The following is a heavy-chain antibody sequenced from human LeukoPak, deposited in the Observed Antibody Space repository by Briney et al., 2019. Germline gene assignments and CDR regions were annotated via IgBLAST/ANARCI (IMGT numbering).Heavy chain of an antibody. CDR2: VSSHGVDK. CDR1: GFAFSSYA. Sequence: GGSLRLSCAASGFAFSSYAMHWVRQAPGKGLEWLAVVSSHGVDKFYADSVKGRFTISRDNAKNSLYLQMNSLRAEDTAVYYCASGIGSGSYDYWGQGTLVTVSS. CDR3: ASGIGSGSYDY. D-gene: IGHD3-10*01. V-gene: IGHV3-30*04. J-gene: IGHJ4*02.